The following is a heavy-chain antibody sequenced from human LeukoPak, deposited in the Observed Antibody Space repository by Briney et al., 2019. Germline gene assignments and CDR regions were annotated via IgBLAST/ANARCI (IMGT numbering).Heavy chain of an antibody. CDR3: ARDELRTGAFDI. J-gene: IGHJ3*02. CDR2: ISSSGGRI. V-gene: IGHV3-48*03. CDR1: GFTFSNYE. D-gene: IGHD1-7*01. Sequence: GGSLRLSCAASGFTFSNYEMNWVRQAPGKGLEWVSYISSSGGRIYYADSVKGRFTISRDNAKNSLYLQMNSLRAEDTALYYCARDELRTGAFDIWGQGTMVTVSS.